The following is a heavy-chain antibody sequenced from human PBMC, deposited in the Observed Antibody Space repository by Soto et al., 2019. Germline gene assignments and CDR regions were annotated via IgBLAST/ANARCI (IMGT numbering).Heavy chain of an antibody. V-gene: IGHV4-61*01. D-gene: IGHD3-3*01. CDR2: VYHTGRT. CDR3: ARDFAYFDS. Sequence: SETLSLTCTVSGGSISSSSYSWSWIRQPPGKGLEWIGYVYHTGRTSYNPSLKSRVSISMDTSKNQFPLNLDSVTAADTAVYFCARDFAYFDSWGQGTLVTVSS. J-gene: IGHJ4*02. CDR1: GGSISSSSYS.